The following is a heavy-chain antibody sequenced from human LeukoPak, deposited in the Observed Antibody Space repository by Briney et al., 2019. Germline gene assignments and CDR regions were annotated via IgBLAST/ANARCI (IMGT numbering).Heavy chain of an antibody. Sequence: ASVKVSCKASGYTFTSYGISWVRQAPGQGLEWMGWISAYNGNTNYAQKLQDRVTMTTDTSTSTAYMELRSLRSDDTAVYYWAREVDTFTGYDYWGQGTLVTVSS. CDR3: AREVDTFTGYDY. J-gene: IGHJ4*01. CDR1: GYTFTSYG. V-gene: IGHV1-18*01. CDR2: ISAYNGNT. D-gene: IGHD5-18*01.